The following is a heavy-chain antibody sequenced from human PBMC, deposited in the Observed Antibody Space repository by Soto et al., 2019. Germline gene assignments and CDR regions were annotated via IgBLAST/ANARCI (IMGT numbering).Heavy chain of an antibody. CDR1: GVTFNRQD. J-gene: IGHJ4*02. CDR2: IIPMFGTP. Sequence: SVKVSCKASGVTFNRQDMRWVRQAPGQGLEWMGGIIPMFGTPHYAEKFQDRVTITADESTGTAYLELSSLTSEDTAVYYCATSAGRDGYSFDYWGPGTLVTVSS. CDR3: ATSAGRDGYSFDY. V-gene: IGHV1-69*13. D-gene: IGHD5-12*01.